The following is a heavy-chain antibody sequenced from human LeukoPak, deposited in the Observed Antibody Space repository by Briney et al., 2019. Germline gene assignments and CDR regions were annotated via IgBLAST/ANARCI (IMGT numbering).Heavy chain of an antibody. V-gene: IGHV3-23*01. CDR2: ISGSGGST. J-gene: IGHJ5*02. CDR1: GFTFSSYA. Sequence: GGSLRLSCAASGFTFSSYAMSWVRQAPGKGLEWVSAISGSGGSTYYADSVKGRFTISRDNSKNTLYLQMNSLRAEDTAVYYCAKEGYSYGYFFGATPGWFDPWGQGTLVTVSS. CDR3: AKEGYSYGYFFGATPGWFDP. D-gene: IGHD5-18*01.